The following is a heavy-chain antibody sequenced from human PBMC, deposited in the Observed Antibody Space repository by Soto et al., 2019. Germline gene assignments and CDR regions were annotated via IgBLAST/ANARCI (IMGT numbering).Heavy chain of an antibody. D-gene: IGHD6-19*01. CDR1: GGSISSGGHS. J-gene: IGHJ4*02. V-gene: IGHV4-61*08. CDR3: ARSVAVPGAHIDY. CDR2: VYYTGST. Sequence: SETLSLTCTVSGGSISSGGHSWSWIRQHPGKGLEWLGYVYYTGSTNYSPSLRSRVSISVDTSKNEFSLRLSSVTAADTAVYFCARSVAVPGAHIDYWGQGTQVTVSS.